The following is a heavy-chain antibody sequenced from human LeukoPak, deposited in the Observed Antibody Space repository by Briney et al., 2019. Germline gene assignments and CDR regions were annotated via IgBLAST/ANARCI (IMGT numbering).Heavy chain of an antibody. Sequence: GASVKVSCKASGYTFTGYYMHWVRQAPGQGLEWMGWINPNSGGTNYAQKFQGRVTMTRDTSISTAYMELSRLRSDDTAVYYCAREGYGDYLSTGGYYYHGMDVWGQGTTVTVSS. CDR3: AREGYGDYLSTGGYYYHGMDV. D-gene: IGHD4-17*01. CDR1: GYTFTGYY. V-gene: IGHV1-2*02. J-gene: IGHJ6*02. CDR2: INPNSGGT.